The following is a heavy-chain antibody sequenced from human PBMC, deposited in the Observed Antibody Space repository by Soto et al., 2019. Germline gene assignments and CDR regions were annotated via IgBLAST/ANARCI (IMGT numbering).Heavy chain of an antibody. Sequence: SETLSLTCAVSGGSISSGGYSWSWIRQPPGKGLEWIGYIYHSGSTYYNPSLKSRVTISVDRSKNQFSLKLSSVTAADTAVYYCARELYSSSSGYFDYWGQGTLVTVSS. CDR3: ARELYSSSSGYFDY. CDR2: IYHSGST. J-gene: IGHJ4*02. CDR1: GGSISSGGYS. V-gene: IGHV4-30-2*01. D-gene: IGHD6-6*01.